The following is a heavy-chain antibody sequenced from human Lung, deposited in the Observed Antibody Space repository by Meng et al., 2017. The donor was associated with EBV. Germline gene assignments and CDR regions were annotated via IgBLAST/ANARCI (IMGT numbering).Heavy chain of an antibody. J-gene: IGHJ4*02. V-gene: IGHV4-59*01. Sequence: QVQLQESGPGLVKPSETLSLTCTVSGDSIDPYYWSWIRQPPGKGLEWIGYIFNSGNTNYNPSLKSRVTLSVDTSKNQFSLKLSSVTAADTAVYYCARAFNDFLGVDYWGQGTLVTVSS. CDR1: GDSIDPYY. D-gene: IGHD3/OR15-3a*01. CDR2: IFNSGNT. CDR3: ARAFNDFLGVDY.